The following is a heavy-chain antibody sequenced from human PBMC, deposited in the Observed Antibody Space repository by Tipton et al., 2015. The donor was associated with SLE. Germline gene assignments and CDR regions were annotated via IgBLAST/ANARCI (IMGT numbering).Heavy chain of an antibody. CDR3: ARASIAARSSCYFDY. CDR2: IIPIFGTA. V-gene: IGHV1-69*13. Sequence: QLVQSGAEVKKPGASVKVSCKASGYTFTSYGISWVRQAPGQGLEWMGGIIPIFGTANYAQKFQGRVTITADESTSTAYMELSSLRSEDTAVYYCARASIAARSSCYFDYWGQGTLVTVSS. J-gene: IGHJ4*02. D-gene: IGHD6-6*01. CDR1: GYTFTSYG.